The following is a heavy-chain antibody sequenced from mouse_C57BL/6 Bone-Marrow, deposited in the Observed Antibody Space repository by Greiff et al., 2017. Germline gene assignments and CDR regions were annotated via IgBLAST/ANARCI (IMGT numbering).Heavy chain of an antibody. V-gene: IGHV1-64*01. J-gene: IGHJ2*01. CDR1: GYTFTSYW. Sequence: QVQLQQPGAELVKPWASVTLSCTASGYTFTSYWMHWVKQTPGQGLEWIGMIHPNSGTTNYTAKFKSMTTRTVDKSSRTSFIQLSSLTSENSAVYYCARRPYCFDYWGQGTTLTVSS. CDR3: ARRPYCFDY. CDR2: IHPNSGTT.